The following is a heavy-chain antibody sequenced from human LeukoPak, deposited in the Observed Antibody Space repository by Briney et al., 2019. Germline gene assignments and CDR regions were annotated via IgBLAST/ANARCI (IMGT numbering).Heavy chain of an antibody. D-gene: IGHD3-10*01. Sequence: GGSLRLSCAASGFSFSEYWMAWVRQAPGKGLEWVAVISYDGSNKYYADSVKGRFTISRDNSKNTLYLQMNSLRAEDTAVYYCARGGLWFGELFDYWGQGTLVTVSS. CDR2: ISYDGSNK. V-gene: IGHV3-30*03. CDR3: ARGGLWFGELFDY. J-gene: IGHJ4*02. CDR1: GFSFSEYW.